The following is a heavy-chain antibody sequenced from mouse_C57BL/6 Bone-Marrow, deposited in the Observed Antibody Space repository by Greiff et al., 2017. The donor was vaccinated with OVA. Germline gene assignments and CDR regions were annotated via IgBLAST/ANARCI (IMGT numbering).Heavy chain of an antibody. J-gene: IGHJ2*01. CDR3: SRIPPLYYYGSSYGY. D-gene: IGHD1-1*01. CDR2: INPSSGYT. Sequence: VQGVESGAELAKPGASVKLSCKASGYTFTSYWMHWVKQRPGQGLEWIGYINPSSGYTKYNQKFKDKATLTADKSSSTAYMQLSSLTYEDSAVYYRSRIPPLYYYGSSYGYWGQGTTLTVSS. CDR1: GYTFTSYW. V-gene: IGHV1-7*01.